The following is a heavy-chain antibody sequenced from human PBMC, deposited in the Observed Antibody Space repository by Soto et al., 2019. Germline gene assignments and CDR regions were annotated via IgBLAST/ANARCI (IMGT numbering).Heavy chain of an antibody. CDR3: AKESIGLFDY. Sequence: GGSLRLSCAASGFTFSSYAMSWVRQAXGXXXXXXXXXXXXXXXXXXADSVKGRFTISRDNSKNTLYLQMNSLRAEDTAVYYCAKESIGLFDYWGQGTLVTVSS. V-gene: IGHV3-23*01. CDR1: GFTFSSYA. J-gene: IGHJ4*02. D-gene: IGHD6-6*01. CDR2: XXXXXXXX.